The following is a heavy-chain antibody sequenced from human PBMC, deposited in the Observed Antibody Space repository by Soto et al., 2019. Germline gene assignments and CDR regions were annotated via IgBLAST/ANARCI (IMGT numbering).Heavy chain of an antibody. Sequence: QVQLQQWGAGLLKPSETLSLTCAVYGGSFSGYYWSWIRQPPGKGLEWIGEINHSGSTNYNPSLKRRVTISVDTSKNQFSLKLSSVTAADTAVYYCARDRGAGSYRYYYYYGMDVWGQGTTVTVSS. D-gene: IGHD1-26*01. CDR1: GGSFSGYY. J-gene: IGHJ6*02. V-gene: IGHV4-34*01. CDR3: ARDRGAGSYRYYYYYGMDV. CDR2: INHSGST.